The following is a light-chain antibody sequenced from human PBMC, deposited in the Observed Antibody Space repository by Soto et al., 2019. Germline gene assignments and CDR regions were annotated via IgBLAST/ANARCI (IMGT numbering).Light chain of an antibody. Sequence: QSVLTQPASVSGSPGQSITISCTGTNSDVGNYNLVSWYQQHPGKAPKLMMYEVTKRPSGVSNRFSGSKSGNTASLTISGLQAEDDADYYCCSYAGSATWVFGGETKLTVL. CDR2: EVT. CDR1: NSDVGNYNL. CDR3: CSYAGSATWV. V-gene: IGLV2-23*02. J-gene: IGLJ3*02.